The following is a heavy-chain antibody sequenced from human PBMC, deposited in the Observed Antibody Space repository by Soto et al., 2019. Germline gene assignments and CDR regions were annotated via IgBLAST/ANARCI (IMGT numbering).Heavy chain of an antibody. D-gene: IGHD3-9*01. CDR3: ASATLRYFDWSHTWNY. J-gene: IGHJ4*02. V-gene: IGHV1-3*01. CDR2: INAGNGNT. CDR1: GYTFTSYA. Sequence: ASVKVSCKASGYTFTSYAMHWVRQAPGQRLEWMGWINAGNGNTKYSQKFQGRVTITRDASASTAYMELSSLRSEDTAVYYCASATLRYFDWSHTWNYWGQGTLVTVSS.